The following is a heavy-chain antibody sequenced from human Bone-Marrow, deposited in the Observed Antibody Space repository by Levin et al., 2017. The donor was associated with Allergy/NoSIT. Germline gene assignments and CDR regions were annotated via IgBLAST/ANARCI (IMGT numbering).Heavy chain of an antibody. CDR2: ISGSGGST. CDR1: GFTFSSYA. V-gene: IGHV3-23*01. J-gene: IGHJ4*02. CDR3: ATTDCSGGSCYHR. D-gene: IGHD2-15*01. Sequence: GESLKISCAASGFTFSSYAMSWVRQAPGKGLEWVSAISGSGGSTYYADSVKGRFTISRDNSKNTLYLQMNSLRAEDTAVYYCATTDCSGGSCYHRWGRGTLVTVSS.